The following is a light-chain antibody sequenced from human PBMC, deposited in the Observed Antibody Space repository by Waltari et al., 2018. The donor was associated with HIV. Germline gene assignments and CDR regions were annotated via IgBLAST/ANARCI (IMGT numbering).Light chain of an antibody. Sequence: QSVLTQPPSVSAAPGEPVIISCSGSSSHIGNNYVSWYQQLPGTAPKLFIYDDDLRHSGIPDRFSGSRSGTSATLGITGLQTGDEADYYCGTWDTTLSAVVFGGGTKLTVL. J-gene: IGLJ2*01. CDR1: SSHIGNNY. CDR2: DDD. CDR3: GTWDTTLSAVV. V-gene: IGLV1-51*01.